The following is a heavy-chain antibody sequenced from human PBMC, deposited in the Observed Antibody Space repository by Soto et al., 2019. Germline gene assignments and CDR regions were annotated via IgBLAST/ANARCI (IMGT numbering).Heavy chain of an antibody. V-gene: IGHV3-64*01. D-gene: IGHD1-1*01. Sequence: EVQLVESGGSLVQPGGSLRLSCAAXXXXXXXXAMXXXRXAXGXGLEYVSAISSNGGSIYYGNSVKGRFTISRDNSKNTLYLQMGSLRAEDMAVXYCAXXXNXXYALDVWGQGTTVTVSS. CDR2: ISSNGGSI. CDR1: XXXXXXXA. J-gene: IGHJ6*02. CDR3: AXXXNXXYALDV.